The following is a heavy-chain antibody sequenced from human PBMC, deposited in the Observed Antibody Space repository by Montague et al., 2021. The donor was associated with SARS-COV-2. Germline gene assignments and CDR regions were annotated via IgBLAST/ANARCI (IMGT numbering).Heavy chain of an antibody. CDR3: ARGQVTISGILIFIPAAGHLDG. CDR2: SSHTGSA. J-gene: IGHJ3*01. D-gene: IGHD3-3*01. V-gene: IGHV4-34*01. Sequence: SETLSLTCAVYSGSFSDFYWTWIRQSPGKGLEWIGVSSHTGSATYNPSLKGRVTLSRDTSMNQFSLKLQSVTPADTAVYYSARGQVTISGILIFIPAAGHLDGWGQGTSVTVSS. CDR1: SGSFSDFY.